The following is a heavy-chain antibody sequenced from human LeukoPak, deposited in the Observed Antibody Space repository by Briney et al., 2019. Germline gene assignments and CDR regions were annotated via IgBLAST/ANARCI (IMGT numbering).Heavy chain of an antibody. Sequence: SETLSLTSTVPGYSTSSGYYWGWIRQPPGKGLEWIGSIYHSGSTYYNPSLKSRVTISVDTSKNQFSPKLSSVTAADTAVYYCASSGSYFQADYWGQGTLVTVSS. V-gene: IGHV4-38-2*02. D-gene: IGHD3-10*01. J-gene: IGHJ4*02. CDR3: ASSGSYFQADY. CDR1: GYSTSSGYY. CDR2: IYHSGST.